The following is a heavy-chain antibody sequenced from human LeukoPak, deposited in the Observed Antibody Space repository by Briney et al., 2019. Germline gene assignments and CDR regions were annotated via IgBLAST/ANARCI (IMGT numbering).Heavy chain of an antibody. CDR3: VKGGQRWLQFGFDH. D-gene: IGHD5-24*01. CDR2: ISDNGGNT. V-gene: IGHV3-64D*06. Sequence: GGSLRLSCSASGFTFISYARHWVRQAPGNGLEYVSGISDNGGNTYYAYSVKGRFTISRDNSKNTLYLQMSSLRAEETAVYYCVKGGQRWLQFGFDHWGRGTLVTVSS. J-gene: IGHJ4*02. CDR1: GFTFISYA.